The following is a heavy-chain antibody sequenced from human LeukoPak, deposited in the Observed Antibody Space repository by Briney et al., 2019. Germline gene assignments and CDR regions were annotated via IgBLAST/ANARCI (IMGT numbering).Heavy chain of an antibody. Sequence: GSLRLSCAASGFTFSSYAMSWVRQAPGKGLEWVSAISGSGGSTYYADSVKGRFTISRDNSKNTLYLQMNSLRAEDTAVYYCAKAPNYDFWSGYDPFDPWGQGTLVTVSS. V-gene: IGHV3-23*01. CDR2: ISGSGGST. CDR1: GFTFSSYA. CDR3: AKAPNYDFWSGYDPFDP. J-gene: IGHJ5*02. D-gene: IGHD3-3*01.